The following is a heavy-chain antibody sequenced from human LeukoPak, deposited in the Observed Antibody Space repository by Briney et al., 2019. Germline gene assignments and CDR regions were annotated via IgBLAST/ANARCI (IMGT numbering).Heavy chain of an antibody. D-gene: IGHD1-26*01. CDR1: GGSVSGLY. V-gene: IGHV4-34*01. CDR2: IHPQGTI. Sequence: PSETLSLTCAVYGGSVSGLYWNWIRQPPGKGLEWIGEIHPQGTITNSPSLESRVTMSLDTTKNQFSLRLTSVTAADTAVYYCARGVDRSKIDYWGQGTLVTVSS. J-gene: IGHJ4*02. CDR3: ARGVDRSKIDY.